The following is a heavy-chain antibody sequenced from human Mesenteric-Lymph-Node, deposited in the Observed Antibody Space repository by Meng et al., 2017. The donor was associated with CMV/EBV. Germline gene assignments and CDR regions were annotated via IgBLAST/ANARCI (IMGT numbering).Heavy chain of an antibody. CDR2: IKSKTDGGTT. D-gene: IGHD5/OR15-5a*01. Sequence: GESLKISCAASGFTFSNAWMSWVRQAPGKGLEWVGRIKSKTDGGTTDYAAPVKGRFTISRDDSKNTLYLQMNSLKTEDTAVYYCTTDGVSTAAIDYWGQGTLVTVSS. CDR1: GFTFSNAW. J-gene: IGHJ4*02. CDR3: TTDGVSTAAIDY. V-gene: IGHV3-15*01.